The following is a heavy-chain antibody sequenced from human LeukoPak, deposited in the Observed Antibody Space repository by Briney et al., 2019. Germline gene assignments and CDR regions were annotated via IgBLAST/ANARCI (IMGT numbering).Heavy chain of an antibody. D-gene: IGHD3-22*01. CDR3: ARALITMIVVDYYYYGMDV. J-gene: IGHJ6*02. CDR2: IIPIFGTA. Sequence: SVKVSCKASGGTFSSYAISWVRQAPGQGLEWMGGIIPIFGTANYAQKFQGRVTITADESTSTAYMELSSLRSEDTAVYYCARALITMIVVDYYYYGMDVWGQGTTVTVSS. CDR1: GGTFSSYA. V-gene: IGHV1-69*13.